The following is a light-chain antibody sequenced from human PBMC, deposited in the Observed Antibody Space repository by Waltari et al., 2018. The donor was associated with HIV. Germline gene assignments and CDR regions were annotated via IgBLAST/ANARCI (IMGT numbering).Light chain of an antibody. J-gene: IGLJ2*01. CDR1: SSDVGGYDY. Sequence: QSALTQAASVSGSPGQSITISCTGTSSDVGGYDYVSWYHQHPGKAPKLMIYEVSNRPSGVSNRFSGSKSGNTASLTISGLQAEDEADYYCSSYTSSSTVVFGGGTQLTVL. CDR3: SSYTSSSTVV. CDR2: EVS. V-gene: IGLV2-14*01.